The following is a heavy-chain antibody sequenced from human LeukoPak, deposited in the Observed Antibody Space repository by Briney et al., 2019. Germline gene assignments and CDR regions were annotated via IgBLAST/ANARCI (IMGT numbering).Heavy chain of an antibody. J-gene: IGHJ5*02. V-gene: IGHV4-4*07. CDR2: IYTSGST. D-gene: IGHD2-21*02. CDR1: GGSISSYY. Sequence: SETLSLTCTVSGGSISSYYWSWIRQPAGKGLEWIGRIYTSGSTNYNPSLKSRVTMSVDTSKNQFSLKLSSVTAADTAVYYCARDRHIVVVTARRGNWSDPWGQGTLVTVSS. CDR3: ARDRHIVVVTARRGNWSDP.